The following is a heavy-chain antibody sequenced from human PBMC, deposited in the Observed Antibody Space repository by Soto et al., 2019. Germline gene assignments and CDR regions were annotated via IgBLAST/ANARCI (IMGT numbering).Heavy chain of an antibody. D-gene: IGHD6-25*01. CDR3: ARRAHCSGGICYVGLDY. Sequence: QVQLVQSGAEVKKPGASVKVSCKASGYTFTNSDINWVRQAPGQGLEWMGWMNPDSGHAAYAQKFQGRVTLTTSTATTTLYMEMLSLGSEDAAVYYCARRAHCSGGICYVGLDYWGQGTLVTVSS. CDR2: MNPDSGHA. CDR1: GYTFTNSD. V-gene: IGHV1-8*01. J-gene: IGHJ4*02.